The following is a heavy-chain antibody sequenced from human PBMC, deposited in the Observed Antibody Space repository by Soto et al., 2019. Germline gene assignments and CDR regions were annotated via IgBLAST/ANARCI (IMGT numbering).Heavy chain of an antibody. Sequence: QVQLVQSGAEVKKPGASVKVSCKASGYTFTSYDINWVRQATGQGLEWMGWMNPNSGNTGYAQKFQGRVTMTRNTSISTAYMELSSLRSEDTAVYYCVVVVAARLAMVTYWYWGQGTLVTVSS. D-gene: IGHD2-15*01. CDR3: VVVVAARLAMVTYWY. CDR2: MNPNSGNT. J-gene: IGHJ4*02. CDR1: GYTFTSYD. V-gene: IGHV1-8*01.